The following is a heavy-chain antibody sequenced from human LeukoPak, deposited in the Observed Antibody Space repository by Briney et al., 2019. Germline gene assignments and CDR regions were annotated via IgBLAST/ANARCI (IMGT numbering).Heavy chain of an antibody. J-gene: IGHJ4*02. CDR1: GFTFSSSW. CDR3: ARFGYSSGWSFDY. Sequence: GGSLRLSCVASGFTFSSSWMDWVLQAAGKGLEWVANIKKDGSEKYYVDSVKGRFTISRDNAKNSLYLQMNSLRAEDTAVYYCARFGYSSGWSFDYWGQGTLVTVSS. V-gene: IGHV3-7*01. CDR2: IKKDGSEK. D-gene: IGHD6-19*01.